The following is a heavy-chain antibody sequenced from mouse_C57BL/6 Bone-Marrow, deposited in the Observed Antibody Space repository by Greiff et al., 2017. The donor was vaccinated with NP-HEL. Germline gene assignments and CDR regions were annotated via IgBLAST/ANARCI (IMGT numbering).Heavy chain of an antibody. CDR1: GYTFTDYY. CDR2: INPNNGGT. V-gene: IGHV1-26*01. D-gene: IGHD1-1*01. CDR3: AREGGSYLDY. Sequence: VQLQQSGPELVKPGASVKISCKASGYTFTDYYMNWVKQSHGKSLEWIGDINPNNGGTSYNQKFKGKATLTVDKSSSTAYMELRSLTSEDSAVYYCAREGGSYLDYGGQGTTLTVSA. J-gene: IGHJ2*01.